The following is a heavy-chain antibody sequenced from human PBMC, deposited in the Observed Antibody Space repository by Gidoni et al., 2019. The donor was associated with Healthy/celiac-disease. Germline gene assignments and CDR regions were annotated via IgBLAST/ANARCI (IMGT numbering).Heavy chain of an antibody. D-gene: IGHD2-15*01. V-gene: IGHV5-10-1*03. CDR3: ARRGSRNYYYYYMDV. CDR1: GDSLTSYW. CDR2: MDPGDSYT. Sequence: DVQPVQPGVEAKKPGESLRIHCKGSGDSLTSYWISWVRRMPGQGLEWMGRMDPGDSYTNNSPSFQGHVTISADKSISTAYLQWSSLKASDTAMYYCARRGSRNYYYYYMDVWGKGTTVTVSS. J-gene: IGHJ6*03.